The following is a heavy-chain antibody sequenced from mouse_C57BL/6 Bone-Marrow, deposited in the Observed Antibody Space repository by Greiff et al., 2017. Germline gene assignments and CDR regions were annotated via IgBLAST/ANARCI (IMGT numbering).Heavy chain of an antibody. D-gene: IGHD1-3*01. CDR3: ARINYYFDY. Sequence: VQLQQSGAELARPGASVKMSCKASGYTFTSYTMHWVKQRPGQGLEWIGYINPSSGYTKYTQKFKDKATLTADKSSSTAYMQLSSLTSEDAAVYYCARINYYFDYWGQGTTLTVSS. CDR1: GYTFTSYT. J-gene: IGHJ2*01. V-gene: IGHV1-4*01. CDR2: INPSSGYT.